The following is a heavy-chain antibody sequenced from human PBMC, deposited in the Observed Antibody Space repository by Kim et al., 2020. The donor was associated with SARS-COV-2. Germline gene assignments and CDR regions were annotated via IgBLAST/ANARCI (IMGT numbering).Heavy chain of an antibody. D-gene: IGHD3-10*01. J-gene: IGHJ4*02. CDR3: AIRQISLYYFDF. CDR1: GGSISSGSYY. CDR2: MFYSGST. V-gene: IGHV4-31*03. Sequence: SETLSLTCTVSGGSISSGSYYWSWIRLHPGKGLEWIGYMFYSGSTYYNPSLKSRARISLDTSKSQFSLRLNSVTAADTAVYFCAIRQISLYYFDFWGQGTLVTVSS.